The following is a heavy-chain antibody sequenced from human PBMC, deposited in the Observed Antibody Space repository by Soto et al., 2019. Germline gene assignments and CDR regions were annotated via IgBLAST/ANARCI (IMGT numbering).Heavy chain of an antibody. CDR2: INHSAST. V-gene: IGHV4-34*01. Sequence: QVQLQQWGAGLLKPSETLSLTCAVYGGSFSGYYWSWIRHPPGKGLEWIGEINHSASTNYNPSLKTRVTISVDTSKNQFSLKLSSVTASYTAVYYCASRWTTQGAFDIWGQGTMVTVSS. J-gene: IGHJ3*02. D-gene: IGHD4-17*01. CDR3: ASRWTTQGAFDI. CDR1: GGSFSGYY.